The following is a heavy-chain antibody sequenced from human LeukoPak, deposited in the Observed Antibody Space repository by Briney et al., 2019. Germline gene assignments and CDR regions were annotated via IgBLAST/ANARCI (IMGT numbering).Heavy chain of an antibody. CDR2: IYYSGST. CDR3: ARHSSGWYMSAFDI. V-gene: IGHV4-39*07. Sequence: MTSETLSLTCTVSGGSISSSKYYWGWIRQPPGKGLEWIGSIYYSGSTYYNPSLKSRVTISVDTSKNQFSLKLSSVTAADTAVYYCARHSSGWYMSAFDIWGQGTMVTVSS. CDR1: GGSISSSKYY. J-gene: IGHJ3*02. D-gene: IGHD6-19*01.